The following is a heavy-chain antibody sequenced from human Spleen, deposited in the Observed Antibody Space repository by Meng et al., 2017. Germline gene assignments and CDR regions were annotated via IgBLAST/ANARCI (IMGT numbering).Heavy chain of an antibody. CDR2: LSGGGFTT. CDR1: GFSFSSYA. Sequence: GGSLRLSCAASGFSFSSYAMSWVRHAPGKGLEWVSALSGGGFTTYYADSVKGRFAISRHNSKNTLYLQMNSLRAEDTALYYCAKYIYGLGDYLDYWGQGALVTVSS. CDR3: AKYIYGLGDYLDY. J-gene: IGHJ4*02. V-gene: IGHV3-23*01. D-gene: IGHD3-10*01.